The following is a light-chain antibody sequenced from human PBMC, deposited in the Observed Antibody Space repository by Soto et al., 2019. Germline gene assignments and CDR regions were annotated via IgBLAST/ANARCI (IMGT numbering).Light chain of an antibody. J-gene: IGKJ1*01. CDR2: DAS. CDR3: QQYNSWPET. CDR1: QSVRSS. Sequence: ENVMTQSPGTLSVSPGERATLFCRASQSVRSSLAWYQQKPGQAPRLFIYDASTRATGIPARFSGSGSGTEFTLTISSLQSEDFAVYYCQQYNSWPETFGQGTKVDIK. V-gene: IGKV3-15*01.